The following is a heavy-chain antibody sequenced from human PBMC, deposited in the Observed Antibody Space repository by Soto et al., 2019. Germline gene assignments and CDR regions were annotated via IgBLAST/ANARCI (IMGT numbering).Heavy chain of an antibody. Sequence: PSETLSLTCAVYGGSFSGYYWSWIRQPPGKGLEWIGDINYSGSTNYNPSLKSRVTISVDTSKNQFSLKLSSVTAADTAVYYCARLSSTSYRIDYWGQGTLXTVSS. D-gene: IGHD2-2*01. CDR1: GGSFSGYY. CDR2: INYSGST. J-gene: IGHJ4*02. V-gene: IGHV4-34*01. CDR3: ARLSSTSYRIDY.